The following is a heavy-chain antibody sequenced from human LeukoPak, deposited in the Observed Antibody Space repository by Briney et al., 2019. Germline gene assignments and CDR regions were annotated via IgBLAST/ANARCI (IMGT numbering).Heavy chain of an antibody. V-gene: IGHV1-69*13. J-gene: IGHJ6*02. Sequence: ASVKVSCKASGGTFSSYAISWVRQAPGQGLEWMGGIIPIFGTANYAQKFQGRVTITADESTSTAYMELSSLRPEDTAVYYCARLCSDYYDSSGYHYYYYGMDVWGQGTTVTVSS. D-gene: IGHD3-22*01. CDR3: ARLCSDYYDSSGYHYYYYGMDV. CDR1: GGTFSSYA. CDR2: IIPIFGTA.